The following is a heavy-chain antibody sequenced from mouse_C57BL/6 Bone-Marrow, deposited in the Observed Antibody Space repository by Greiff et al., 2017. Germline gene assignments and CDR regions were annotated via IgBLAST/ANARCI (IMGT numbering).Heavy chain of an antibody. V-gene: IGHV1-81*01. CDR1: GYTFTSYG. CDR2: IYPRSGNT. J-gene: IGHJ3*01. D-gene: IGHD3-1*01. CDR3: ARWGAPFAY. Sequence: VQVVESGAELARPGASVKLSCKASGYTFTSYGISWVKQRTGQGLEWIGEIYPRSGNTYYNEKFKGKATLTADKSSSTAYMELRSLTSEDSAVYFCARWGAPFAYWGQGTLVTVSA.